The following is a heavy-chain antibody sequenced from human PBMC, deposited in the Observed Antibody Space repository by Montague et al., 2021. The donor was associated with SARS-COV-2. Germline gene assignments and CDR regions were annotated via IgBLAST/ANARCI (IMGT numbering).Heavy chain of an antibody. CDR2: TYYRSKWYN. D-gene: IGHD2-2*03. CDR3: ARKMDSSFDA. Sequence: VSPGASLSSDSLSWHWIRQSPSRGLEWPASTYYRSKWYNDSAPSVSGRATVKPDTSRNQFSLHLDSVTPEDTALYFCARKMDSSFDAWGKGTMVIVSS. V-gene: IGHV6-1*01. CDR1: GASLSSDSLS. J-gene: IGHJ3*01.